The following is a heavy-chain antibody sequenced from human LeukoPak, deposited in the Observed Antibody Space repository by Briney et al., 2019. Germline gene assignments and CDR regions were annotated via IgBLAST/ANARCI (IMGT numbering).Heavy chain of an antibody. CDR3: ARDSLRYQPRGWFDP. D-gene: IGHD3-9*01. V-gene: IGHV4-61*02. J-gene: IGHJ5*02. CDR2: IYTSGST. CDR1: GGSISSGSYY. Sequence: SQTLSLTCTVSGGSISSGSYYWSWIRQPAGKGLEWIGRIYTSGSTNYNPSLKSRVTISVDTSKNQFSLKLSSVTAADTAVYYCARDSLRYQPRGWFDPWGQGTLVTVSS.